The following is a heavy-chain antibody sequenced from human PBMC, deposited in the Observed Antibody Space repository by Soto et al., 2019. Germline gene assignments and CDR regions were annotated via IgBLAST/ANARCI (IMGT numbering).Heavy chain of an antibody. D-gene: IGHD6-6*01. CDR3: SRDRPGPQHYFDY. CDR1: GYTFTSYA. J-gene: IGHJ4*02. V-gene: IGHV1-3*01. CDR2: INAGNGNT. Sequence: SVKVSCKASGYTFTSYAMHWVRQAPGQRLEWMGWINAGNGNTKYSQKFQGRVTITRDTSASTAYMELSSLRSEDTAVYYCSRDRPGPQHYFDYWGQGTMVTVSS.